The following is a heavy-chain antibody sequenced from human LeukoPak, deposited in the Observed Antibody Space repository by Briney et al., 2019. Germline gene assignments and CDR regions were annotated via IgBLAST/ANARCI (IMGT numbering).Heavy chain of an antibody. V-gene: IGHV3-7*01. CDR3: ARNQRRLDY. Sequence: GGSLRLSCAATGFTFSSYWMTWVRQAPGKGLELVANIKQDGSEKYYVDSVKGRFTISRDNAKNSLYLQMNSLRAEDTAVYYCARNQRRLDYWGQGTLVTVSS. D-gene: IGHD1-14*01. CDR1: GFTFSSYW. CDR2: IKQDGSEK. J-gene: IGHJ4*02.